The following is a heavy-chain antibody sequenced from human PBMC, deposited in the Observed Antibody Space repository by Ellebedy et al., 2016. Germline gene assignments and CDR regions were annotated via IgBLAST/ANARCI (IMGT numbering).Heavy chain of an antibody. Sequence: GESLKISXAASGFTFSSYGMHWVRQAPGKGLEWVAVIWYDGSNKYYADSVKGRFTISRDNSKNTLYLQMNSLRAEDTAVYYCAREPPSDYSNYYYYYGMDVWGQGTTVTVSS. V-gene: IGHV3-33*01. CDR3: AREPPSDYSNYYYYYGMDV. CDR1: GFTFSSYG. J-gene: IGHJ6*02. D-gene: IGHD4-11*01. CDR2: IWYDGSNK.